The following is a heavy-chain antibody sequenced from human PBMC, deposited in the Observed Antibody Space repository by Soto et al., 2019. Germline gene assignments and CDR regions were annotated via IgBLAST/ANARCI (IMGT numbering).Heavy chain of an antibody. V-gene: IGHV4-4*02. J-gene: IGHJ4*02. CDR3: AARHFWSRPWTDRRLDY. CDR1: GDSINSSHW. CDR2: ISHSGST. Sequence: KPSETLSLTCAGSGDSINSSHWWNWVRQPPEKGLEWIGQISHSGSTTYNPSLTSRVTIPVDKSKNHFSLKLTSVTAADTAVYYCAARHFWSRPWTDRRLDYWGQGTLVTVSS. D-gene: IGHD3-3*02.